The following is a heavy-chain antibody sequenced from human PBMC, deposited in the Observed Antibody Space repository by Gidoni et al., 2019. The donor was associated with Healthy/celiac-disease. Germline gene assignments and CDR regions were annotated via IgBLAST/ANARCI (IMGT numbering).Heavy chain of an antibody. CDR1: GYTFTGNY. V-gene: IGHV1-2*02. CDR3: ARDQALAVAGEDYYYGMDV. D-gene: IGHD6-19*01. Sequence: QVQLVQSGADAKKPGASVKVSCKASGYTFTGNYLHWVRQAPGPGLEWMGWINANSGGTNYAQKFQGRVTMTRDTSISTAYMELSRLRSDDTAVCYCARDQALAVAGEDYYYGMDVWGQGTTVTVSS. CDR2: INANSGGT. J-gene: IGHJ6*02.